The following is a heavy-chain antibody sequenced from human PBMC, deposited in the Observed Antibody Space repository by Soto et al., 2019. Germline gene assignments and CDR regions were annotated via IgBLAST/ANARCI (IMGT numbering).Heavy chain of an antibody. D-gene: IGHD5-12*01. CDR2: ISSSSSYT. J-gene: IGHJ5*02. CDR3: AGDRRSIVATPEYNWFDP. V-gene: IGHV3-11*06. CDR1: GFTFSDYY. Sequence: PGGSLRLSCAASGFTFSDYYMSWIRQAPGKGLEWVSYISSSSSYTNYADSVKGRFTISRDNAKNSLYLQMNSLRAEDTAVYYCAGDRRSIVATPEYNWFDPWGQGTLVTVSS.